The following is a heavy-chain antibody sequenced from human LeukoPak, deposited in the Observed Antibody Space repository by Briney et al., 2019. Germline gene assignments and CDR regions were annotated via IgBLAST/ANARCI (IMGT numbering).Heavy chain of an antibody. Sequence: SETVSLTCAVYGGSFSGYYWSWIRQPPGKGLEWIGEINHSGSTNYNPSLKSRVTMSVDTSKNHFSLKLSSVTAADTAVYFCAREGRMSMGIEYWGQGTLVTVSS. V-gene: IGHV4-34*01. D-gene: IGHD4/OR15-4a*01. J-gene: IGHJ4*02. CDR1: GGSFSGYY. CDR2: INHSGST. CDR3: AREGRMSMGIEY.